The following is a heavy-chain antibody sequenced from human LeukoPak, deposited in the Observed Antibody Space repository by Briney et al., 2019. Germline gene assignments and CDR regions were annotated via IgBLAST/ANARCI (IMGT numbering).Heavy chain of an antibody. V-gene: IGHV3-15*04. CDR2: IESKTDGGTT. CDR3: TTKTQVYYYDSSGYRDAFDI. Sequence: GGSLRLSCAASGFSFSDAWMSWVRQIPGKGLEWVGRIESKTDGGTTDYAAPVKGRFTISRDDSKNTLYLQMNSLKTEDTAVYYCTTKTQVYYYDSSGYRDAFDIWGQGTMVTVSS. D-gene: IGHD3-22*01. CDR1: GFSFSDAW. J-gene: IGHJ3*02.